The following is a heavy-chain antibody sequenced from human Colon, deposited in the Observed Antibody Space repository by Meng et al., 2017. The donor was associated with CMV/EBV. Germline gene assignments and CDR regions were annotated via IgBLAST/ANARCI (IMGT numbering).Heavy chain of an antibody. CDR2: INPNSGGT. D-gene: IGHD3-22*01. J-gene: IGHJ1*01. CDR1: GYTFTGYY. V-gene: IGHV1-2*02. Sequence: QVPLVQSGAEVKKPGASVKVSRKASGYTFTGYYMHWVRQAPGQGLEWMGWINPNSGGTNYAQKFQGRVTMTRDTSISTAYMELSRLRSDDTAVYYCATVSSGYYLYFQHWGQGTLVTVSS. CDR3: ATVSSGYYLYFQH.